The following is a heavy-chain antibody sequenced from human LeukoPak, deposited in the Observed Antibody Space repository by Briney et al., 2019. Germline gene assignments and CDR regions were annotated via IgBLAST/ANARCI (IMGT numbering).Heavy chain of an antibody. J-gene: IGHJ4*02. D-gene: IGHD4-23*01. CDR1: GFTFRNYW. CDR3: ARGDDYGGAWYYFDY. CDR2: IKQDGSQK. Sequence: GGSLRLSCATSGFTFRNYWMSWVRQAPGKGLQWVANIKQDGSQKYYVDSVKGRFTISRDNAKNSLYLQMDSLRAEDTAEYYCARGDDYGGAWYYFDYWGQGTLVTVSS. V-gene: IGHV3-7*05.